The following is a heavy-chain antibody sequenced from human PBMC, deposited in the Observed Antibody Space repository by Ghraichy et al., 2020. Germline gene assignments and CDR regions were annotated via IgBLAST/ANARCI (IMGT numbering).Heavy chain of an antibody. CDR3: AEDQGGDWT. CDR1: GLTFSSYA. V-gene: IGHV3-23*01. D-gene: IGHD3/OR15-3a*01. J-gene: IGHJ5*02. CDR2: ISGSGGST. Sequence: GGSLRLSCAASGLTFSSYAMSWVRQAPGKGLEWVSGISGSGGSTYYADSVKGRFTISRDNSKNTLFLQMNSLRVEDTAVYYCAEDQGGDWTWGQGTLVTVSS.